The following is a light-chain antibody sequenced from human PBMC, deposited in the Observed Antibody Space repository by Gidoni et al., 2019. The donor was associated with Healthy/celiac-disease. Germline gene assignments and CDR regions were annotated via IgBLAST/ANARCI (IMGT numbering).Light chain of an antibody. V-gene: IGLV4-69*01. Sequence: QLVLTQSPSASAPLGASVKLTCTLSSGPSSYAIAWHQQQPEKGPRYLMKLNSDGSHSKGDGIPDRFSGSSSGAERYLTISSLQSEDEADYYCQTWGTGIVVFGGGTKLTVL. CDR3: QTWGTGIVV. CDR2: LNSDGSH. CDR1: SGPSSYA. J-gene: IGLJ2*01.